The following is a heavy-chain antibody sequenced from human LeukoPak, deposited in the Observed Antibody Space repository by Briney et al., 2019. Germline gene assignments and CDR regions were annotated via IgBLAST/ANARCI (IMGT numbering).Heavy chain of an antibody. CDR1: GGSFSGYY. D-gene: IGHD3-9*01. CDR3: ARRNYDVLAGNWFDP. J-gene: IGHJ5*02. V-gene: IGHV4-34*01. Sequence: SETLSLTCAVYGGSFSGYYWSWIRQPPGKGLEWIGEINHSGSTNYNPSLMSRASISVDTSKNQFSLKLISVTAADTAVYYCARRNYDVLAGNWFDPWGQGTLVTVSS. CDR2: INHSGST.